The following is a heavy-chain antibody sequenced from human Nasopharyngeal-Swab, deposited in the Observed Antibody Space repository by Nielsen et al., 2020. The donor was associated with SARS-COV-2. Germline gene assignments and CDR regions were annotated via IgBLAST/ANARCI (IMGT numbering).Heavy chain of an antibody. Sequence: GESLKISCAASGFTFSSYAMSWVRQAPGKGLEWVSGISDSGTSTYHADSVKGRFTISRDNSKDTLYLQVNSLRAEDTAVYYCVKYYGSGSYSNRNWFDDPWGQGTLVTVSS. D-gene: IGHD3-10*01. V-gene: IGHV3-23*01. CDR1: GFTFSSYA. CDR2: ISDSGTST. J-gene: IGHJ5*02. CDR3: VKYYGSGSYSNRNWFDDP.